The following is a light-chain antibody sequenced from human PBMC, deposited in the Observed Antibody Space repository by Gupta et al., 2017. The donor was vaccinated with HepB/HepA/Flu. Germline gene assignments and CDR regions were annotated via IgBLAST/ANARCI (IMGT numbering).Light chain of an antibody. Sequence: QSALTPPRPVSGSPGQSLTTSCTGTSSVVGGYDFVSWYQQYPGKAPKLMMYDVNKRPSEVPDGFSGSKSGNTASLAITGLQTEDEADYYCSSYEGTDICEVFGTGTKLTV. J-gene: IGLJ1*01. CDR1: SSVVGGYDF. CDR2: DVN. V-gene: IGLV2-11*01. CDR3: SSYEGTDICEV.